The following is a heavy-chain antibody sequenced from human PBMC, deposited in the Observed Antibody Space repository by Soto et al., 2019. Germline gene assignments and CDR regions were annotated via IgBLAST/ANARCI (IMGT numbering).Heavy chain of an antibody. D-gene: IGHD2-8*01. J-gene: IGHJ4*02. Sequence: NPSETLSLTCTVSGGSISSSSYYWGWIRQPPGKGLEWIGSIYYSGSTYYNPSLKSRVTISVDTSKNQFSLKLSPVTAADTAVYYCARSIESVLMVYAIPDYWGQGTLVTVSS. V-gene: IGHV4-39*01. CDR1: GGSISSSSYY. CDR2: IYYSGST. CDR3: ARSIESVLMVYAIPDY.